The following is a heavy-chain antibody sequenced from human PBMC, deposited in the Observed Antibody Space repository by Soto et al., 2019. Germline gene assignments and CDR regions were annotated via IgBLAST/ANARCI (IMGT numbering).Heavy chain of an antibody. J-gene: IGHJ5*02. V-gene: IGHV1-8*01. Sequence: QVQLVQSGAEVKKPGASVKVSCKASGYTFTSYDINWVRQATGQGLEWMGWMNPNSGNTGYAQKFKGRVTMTRNTSISTAYMELSSLRSEDTAVYYCARGPHGYYHPLSSGPNWFDPWGQGTLVTVSS. CDR3: ARGPHGYYHPLSSGPNWFDP. CDR1: GYTFTSYD. D-gene: IGHD3-22*01. CDR2: MNPNSGNT.